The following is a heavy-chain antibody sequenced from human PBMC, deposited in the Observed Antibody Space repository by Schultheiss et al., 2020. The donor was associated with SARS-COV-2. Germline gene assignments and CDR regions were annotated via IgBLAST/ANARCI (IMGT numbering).Heavy chain of an antibody. V-gene: IGHV4-31*03. D-gene: IGHD2-15*01. CDR1: GTSISSGGYY. Sequence: SQTLSLTCTVSGTSISSGGYYWSWIRQHPGKGLEWIGYIYYSGSTYYNPSLKSRVTISVDTSKNQFSLKLSSVTAADTAVYYCARDQGDPSGGISYGMDVWGQGTTVTVSS. J-gene: IGHJ6*02. CDR2: IYYSGST. CDR3: ARDQGDPSGGISYGMDV.